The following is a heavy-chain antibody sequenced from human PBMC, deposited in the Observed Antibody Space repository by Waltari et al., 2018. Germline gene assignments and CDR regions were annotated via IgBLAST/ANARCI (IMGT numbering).Heavy chain of an antibody. J-gene: IGHJ1*01. Sequence: EVQLVESGGGLVQPGGSLRLSCAGSGFIFRDYDMSWVRQAPGKGLEWVSGISGSGDSTYYADSVKGRFTISRDNAKNTLYLQMNSLRAEDTAVYYCHLRGTYFPYWGQGTLVTVSS. D-gene: IGHD1-26*01. V-gene: IGHV3-23*04. CDR1: GFIFRDYD. CDR3: HLRGTYFPY. CDR2: ISGSGDST.